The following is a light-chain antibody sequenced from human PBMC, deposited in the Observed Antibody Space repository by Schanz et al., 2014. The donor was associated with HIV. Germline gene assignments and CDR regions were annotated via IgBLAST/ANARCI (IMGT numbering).Light chain of an antibody. CDR3: HHYGDSRGT. CDR2: SAS. CDR1: QTVSSNS. Sequence: ETVLTQSPGRLSLSPGERATLSCRASQTVSSNSLGWYQQKRGQVPRLLIYSASRRANGIPDRFSGSGSGTDFTLTISRLEPDDCAVYYCHHYGDSRGTFGGGTEVDI. J-gene: IGKJ4*02. V-gene: IGKV3-20*01.